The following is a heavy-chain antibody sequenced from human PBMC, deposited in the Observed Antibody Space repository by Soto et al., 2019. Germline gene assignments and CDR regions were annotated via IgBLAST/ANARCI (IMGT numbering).Heavy chain of an antibody. CDR2: ISGSGGST. CDR1: GFTFSSYA. CDR3: ARKSAPDAFDI. V-gene: IGHV3-23*01. J-gene: IGHJ3*02. Sequence: GGSLRLSWAASGFTFSSYAMSWVRQAPGKGLEWVSAISGSGGSTYYADSVKGRFTTSRDNSKNTLYLQMNSLRAEDTAVYYCARKSAPDAFDIWGQGTMVTVSS.